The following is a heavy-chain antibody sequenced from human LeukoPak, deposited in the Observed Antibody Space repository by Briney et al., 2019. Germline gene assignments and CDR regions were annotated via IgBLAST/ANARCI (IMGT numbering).Heavy chain of an antibody. CDR3: TRESGAFSPFGF. Sequence: SGTLSLTCAVSGGSITTTNWWSWVRPPPGKGLEWIGEVHLSGATNYNPSLESRVSTSIDKSKNHLSLEVTSVTAADTAIYYCTRESGAFSPFGFWGQGTLLTVSS. V-gene: IGHV4-4*02. CDR1: GGSITTTNW. J-gene: IGHJ4*02. D-gene: IGHD1-26*01. CDR2: VHLSGAT.